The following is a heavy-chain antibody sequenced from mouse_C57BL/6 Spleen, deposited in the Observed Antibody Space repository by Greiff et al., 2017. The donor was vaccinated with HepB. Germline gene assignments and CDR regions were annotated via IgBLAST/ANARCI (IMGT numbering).Heavy chain of an antibody. D-gene: IGHD2-3*01. CDR3: ARGLPYDGDYEDYAMNC. V-gene: IGHV1-72*01. Sequence: QVQLQQPGAELVKPGASVKLSCKASGYTFTSYWMHWVKQRPGRGLEWIGRFDPNSGGTKYNEKFKSKATLTVDKPSSTAFMQLSSLTSEDSAVYYCARGLPYDGDYEDYAMNCGGKGTSVTVTT. CDR2: FDPNSGGT. CDR1: GYTFTSYW. J-gene: IGHJ4*01.